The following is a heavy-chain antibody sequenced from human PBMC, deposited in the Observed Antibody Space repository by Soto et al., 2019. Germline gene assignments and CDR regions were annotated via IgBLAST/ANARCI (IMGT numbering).Heavy chain of an antibody. CDR1: GFTFDNFA. D-gene: IGHD3-22*01. J-gene: IGHJ4*02. CDR2: VSGTAGGT. V-gene: IGHV3-23*01. CDR3: AKEIVKYYYSYAGTYFDA. Sequence: GGSLRLSCVASGFTFDNFAMAWVRQAPGKGLGWVSGVSGTAGGTYYADSVKGLFTISRDNSKNTLYLQMNSLRPEDSAVYYCAKEIVKYYYSYAGTYFDAWGRGTLVTVSS.